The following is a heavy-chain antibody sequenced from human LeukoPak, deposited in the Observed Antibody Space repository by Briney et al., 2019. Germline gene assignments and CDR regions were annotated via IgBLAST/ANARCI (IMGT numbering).Heavy chain of an antibody. V-gene: IGHV4-39*01. CDR3: ATSTYYYDSSGID. CDR1: GGSISTSSYY. J-gene: IGHJ4*02. Sequence: KPSETLSLTCTVSGGSISTSSYYWGWIRQPPGKELEWIGSIYYTGSTYYDPSLKSRVTISVDTSKNQFSLKLSSVTAADTAVYYCATSTYYYDSSGIDWGQGTLVTVSS. D-gene: IGHD3-22*01. CDR2: IYYTGST.